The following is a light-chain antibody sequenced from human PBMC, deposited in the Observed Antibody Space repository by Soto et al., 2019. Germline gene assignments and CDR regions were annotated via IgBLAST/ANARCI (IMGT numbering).Light chain of an antibody. Sequence: EIVLTQSPGTLSLSPGERATLSCRASQSVNSNYLAWYQQKPGQRPRLLMYGTSSRATGIPDTFSGSGSGADFTLTISGLEPEDFAVYYGQQYDNSPRTFGQGTKVEIK. CDR1: QSVNSNY. V-gene: IGKV3-20*01. CDR3: QQYDNSPRT. J-gene: IGKJ1*01. CDR2: GTS.